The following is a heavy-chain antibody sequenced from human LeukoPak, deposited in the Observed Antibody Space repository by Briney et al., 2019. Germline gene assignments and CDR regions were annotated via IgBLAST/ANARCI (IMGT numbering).Heavy chain of an antibody. CDR2: IYHSGST. V-gene: IGHV4-59*08. J-gene: IGHJ4*02. CDR3: ARQLYDSSGYPFDY. Sequence: SETLSLTCTVSGASITTYYWSWIRQPPGKGLEWIGYIYHSGSTKYNPSLKSRVTISVDTSKNQFSLRLSSVTAADTAVYYCARQLYDSSGYPFDYWGQGTLVTVSS. CDR1: GASITTYY. D-gene: IGHD3-22*01.